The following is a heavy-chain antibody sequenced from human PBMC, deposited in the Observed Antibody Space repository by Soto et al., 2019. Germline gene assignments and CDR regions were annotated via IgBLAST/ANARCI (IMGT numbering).Heavy chain of an antibody. CDR3: ARDSILGTIGDIDF. Sequence: SETLSLTCTVSGGSISSGGYYWSWIRQPPGKGLEWIGYIYYIGSTSYNPSLKSRVIISVDTSKNQFSLKLSSVTAVDTAVYYWARDSILGTIGDIDFWGQGTLVTVSS. CDR1: GGSISSGGYY. CDR2: IYYIGST. V-gene: IGHV4-31*03. J-gene: IGHJ4*03. D-gene: IGHD7-27*01.